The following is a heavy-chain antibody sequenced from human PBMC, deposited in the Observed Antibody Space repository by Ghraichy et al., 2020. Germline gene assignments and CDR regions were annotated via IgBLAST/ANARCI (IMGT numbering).Heavy chain of an antibody. V-gene: IGHV4-59*01. CDR3: ARARGKGEYFDY. Sequence: SETLSLTCTVSDGSISGYYWSWIRQPPGKGLEWIGYIYYTGSTKYNPSLKSRVTLSVDTSKNQFSLKLTSVTAADTAVYYCARARGKGEYFDYWGQGTLVTVSS. J-gene: IGHJ4*02. CDR2: IYYTGST. D-gene: IGHD1-26*01. CDR1: DGSISGYY.